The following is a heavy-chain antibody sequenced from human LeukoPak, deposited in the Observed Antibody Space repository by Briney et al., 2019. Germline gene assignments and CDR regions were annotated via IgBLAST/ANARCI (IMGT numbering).Heavy chain of an antibody. J-gene: IGHJ4*02. D-gene: IGHD2-8*01. CDR3: AKDTSIGKYCTNGVCSPFDY. V-gene: IGHV3-23*01. CDR2: ISDSGDYT. Sequence: GGSLRLSGAGSGFTFSSYAMSWFGQAPGQGREWVSVISDSGDYTSYADSVRGRFTISRDNSRNTLYLQMISLRPEDTAVYYCAKDTSIGKYCTNGVCSPFDYWGQGTLVTVSS. CDR1: GFTFSSYA.